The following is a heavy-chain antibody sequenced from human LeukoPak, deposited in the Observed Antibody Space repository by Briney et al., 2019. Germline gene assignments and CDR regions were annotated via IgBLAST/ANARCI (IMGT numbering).Heavy chain of an antibody. J-gene: IGHJ4*02. Sequence: SVKVSCKASGGTFSSYAISWVRQAPGQGLEWMGGIIPIFGTANYAQKFQGRVTIITDESTSTAYMELSSLRSEDTAVYYCARDSGGEQWLVPFDYWGQGTLVTVSS. D-gene: IGHD6-19*01. CDR2: IIPIFGTA. V-gene: IGHV1-69*05. CDR1: GGTFSSYA. CDR3: ARDSGGEQWLVPFDY.